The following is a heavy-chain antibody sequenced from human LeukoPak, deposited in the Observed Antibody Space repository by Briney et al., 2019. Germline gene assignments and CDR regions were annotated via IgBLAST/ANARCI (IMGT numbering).Heavy chain of an antibody. D-gene: IGHD5-24*01. CDR2: IYYSRNT. Sequence: PSETLSLTCTVSGGSISSSSYYWSWIRQPPGKGLKWIGSIYYSRNTYYNPYLKSRVTISVDTSKNQFSLKLSSVTAADTAVYYCARARGDGYVAYWGQGTLVTVSS. J-gene: IGHJ4*02. CDR3: ARARGDGYVAY. CDR1: GGSISSSSYY. V-gene: IGHV4-39*07.